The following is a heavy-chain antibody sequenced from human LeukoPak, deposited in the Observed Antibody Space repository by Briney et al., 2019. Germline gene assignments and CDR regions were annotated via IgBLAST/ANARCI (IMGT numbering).Heavy chain of an antibody. Sequence: ASVKVSCKASGYTFTSYDINWVRQATGQGLEWMGWMNPNSGNTGYAQKSQGRVTMTRNTSISTAYMELSSLRSEDTAVYYCARGHQLDVLLWFGDPMTQEYGMDVWGQGTTVTVSS. J-gene: IGHJ6*02. V-gene: IGHV1-8*01. D-gene: IGHD3-10*01. CDR2: MNPNSGNT. CDR1: GYTFTSYD. CDR3: ARGHQLDVLLWFGDPMTQEYGMDV.